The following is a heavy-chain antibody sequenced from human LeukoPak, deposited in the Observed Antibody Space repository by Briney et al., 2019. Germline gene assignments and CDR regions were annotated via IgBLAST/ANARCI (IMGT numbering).Heavy chain of an antibody. V-gene: IGHV4-59*11. Sequence: PSETLSLTCTVSGGSISSHYWSWIRQPPGKGLEWIGYIYYSGSTNYNPSLKSRVTISVDTSKDQFSLKLSSVTAADTAVYYCARDQSVYRGNWFDPWGQGTLVTVSS. D-gene: IGHD2/OR15-2a*01. CDR2: IYYSGST. CDR1: GGSISSHY. J-gene: IGHJ5*02. CDR3: ARDQSVYRGNWFDP.